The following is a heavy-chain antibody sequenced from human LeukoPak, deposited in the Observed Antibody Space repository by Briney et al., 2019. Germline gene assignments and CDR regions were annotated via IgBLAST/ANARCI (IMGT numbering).Heavy chain of an antibody. CDR1: GFTFSNYD. D-gene: IGHD1-26*01. CDR3: ARGANTHFDY. CDR2: IGTAGDT. Sequence: GGSLRLSCAASGFTFSNYDMHWVRQATGKSLEWVSAIGTAGDTYYPGSVRGRFTMSRENAKNSLYFQMNSLTAGDTAVYYCARGANTHFDYWGQGILVTVSS. V-gene: IGHV3-13*04. J-gene: IGHJ4*02.